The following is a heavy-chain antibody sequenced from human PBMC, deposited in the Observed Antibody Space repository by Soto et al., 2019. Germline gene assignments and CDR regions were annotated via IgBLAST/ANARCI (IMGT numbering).Heavy chain of an antibody. Sequence: ASVKVSCKASVDSFTSNAISWVRQAPGQGLEWMGWISTYSGDANYAQKFQGRVTMTTDTSTNTAYMELRSLRSDDTAVYYCARVWGSYRAPSGGAGFDPWGQGTLVTVSS. J-gene: IGHJ5*02. V-gene: IGHV1-18*04. CDR2: ISTYSGDA. CDR1: VDSFTSNA. CDR3: ARVWGSYRAPSGGAGFDP. D-gene: IGHD3-16*02.